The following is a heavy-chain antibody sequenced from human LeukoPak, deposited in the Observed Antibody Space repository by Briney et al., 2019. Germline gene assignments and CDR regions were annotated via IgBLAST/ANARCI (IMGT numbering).Heavy chain of an antibody. V-gene: IGHV3-15*01. J-gene: IGHJ3*02. CDR3: TTQYSSGWYVAFDI. Sequence: GGSPRLSCVASGFTFSNAWMSWVRQAPGKGLDWVGRIKSKTDGGTTDYAAPVKGRFTISRDDSKNTLYLQMNSLKTEDTAVFYCTTQYSSGWYVAFDIWGQGTMVTVSS. CDR1: GFTFSNAW. D-gene: IGHD6-19*01. CDR2: IKSKTDGGTT.